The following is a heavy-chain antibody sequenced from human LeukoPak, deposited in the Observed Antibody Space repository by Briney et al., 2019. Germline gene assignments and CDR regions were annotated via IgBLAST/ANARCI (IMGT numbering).Heavy chain of an antibody. Sequence: SETLSLTCTVSGGSISSSSYYWGWIRQPPGEGLVYIGSIYYSVSTYYNPSLKSRVTISVDTSKNQFSLTLSSVTAADTAVYYCARQDYGGNIDYWGQGILVTVSS. V-gene: IGHV4-39*01. CDR3: ARQDYGGNIDY. D-gene: IGHD4-23*01. J-gene: IGHJ4*02. CDR1: GGSISSSSYY. CDR2: IYYSVST.